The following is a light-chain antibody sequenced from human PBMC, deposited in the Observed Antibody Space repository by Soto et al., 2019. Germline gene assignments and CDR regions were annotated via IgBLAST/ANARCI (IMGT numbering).Light chain of an antibody. CDR1: SSDVGGYKY. CDR3: CAYAGSYTVL. V-gene: IGLV2-11*01. CDR2: DVS. J-gene: IGLJ2*01. Sequence: QSALAQPRSVSGSPGQSVTISCTGTSSDVGGYKYVSWYQQHPGKVPKLMMFDVSERPSGVPDRFSGSKSGNTASLSISGLQAEDEADYYCCAYAGSYTVLFGRGTKVTVL.